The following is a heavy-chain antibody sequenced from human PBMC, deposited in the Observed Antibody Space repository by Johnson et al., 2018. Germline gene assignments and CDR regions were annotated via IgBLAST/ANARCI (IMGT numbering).Heavy chain of an antibody. CDR2: ISSDGSNK. CDR1: GFTFSNYG. J-gene: IGHJ4*02. D-gene: IGHD3-10*01. V-gene: IGHV3-30*03. CDR3: ARDTAYGCYIYYVDY. Sequence: QVQLVESGGGVVQPGRSXRLSCAASGFTFSNYGMHWVRQAPGKGLEWVAVISSDGSNKSYVDSVKVRFTISRDNYKNTLYLQMKPLKPEDTAVYYCARDTAYGCYIYYVDYWGQGTLVTVSS.